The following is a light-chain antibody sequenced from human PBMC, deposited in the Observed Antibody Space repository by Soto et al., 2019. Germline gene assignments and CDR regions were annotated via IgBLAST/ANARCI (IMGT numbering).Light chain of an antibody. J-gene: IGLJ3*02. Sequence: QSVLTQPPSVSAAPEQMVTISCSGSSSNIGNNYVSWYQQLPGTAPKLLIYDNNNRPSGIPDRFSGSKSGTSATLGITGLQTGDEADYYCATWDTSLSAVEFGGGTKLTVL. CDR3: ATWDTSLSAVE. V-gene: IGLV1-51*01. CDR2: DNN. CDR1: SSNIGNNY.